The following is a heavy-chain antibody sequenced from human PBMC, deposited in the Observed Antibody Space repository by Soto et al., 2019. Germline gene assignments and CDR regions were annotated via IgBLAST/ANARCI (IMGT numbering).Heavy chain of an antibody. Sequence: PGGSLRLSCAASGFTFDDYAMHWVRQAPGKGLEWVSGISWNSGSIGYADSVKGRFTISRDNAKNSLYLQMNSLRAEDTALYYCAKAGDYGEKNWFDPWGQGTLVTVSS. V-gene: IGHV3-9*01. D-gene: IGHD4-17*01. CDR2: ISWNSGSI. CDR3: AKAGDYGEKNWFDP. J-gene: IGHJ5*02. CDR1: GFTFDDYA.